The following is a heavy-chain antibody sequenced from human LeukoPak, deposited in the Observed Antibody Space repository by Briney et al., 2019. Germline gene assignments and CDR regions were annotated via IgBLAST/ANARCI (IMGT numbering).Heavy chain of an antibody. CDR1: GYTFTSYD. D-gene: IGHD2-2*01. CDR2: MNPNSGNT. Sequence: ASVKVSCKASGYTFTSYDINWVRQATGQGLEWMGWMNPNSGNTGYAQKFQGRVTMTRDTSISTAYMELSRLRSDDTAVYYCARVRRRGGICSSTSCYSDWFDPWGQGTLVTVSS. CDR3: ARVRRRGGICSSTSCYSDWFDP. V-gene: IGHV1-8*01. J-gene: IGHJ5*02.